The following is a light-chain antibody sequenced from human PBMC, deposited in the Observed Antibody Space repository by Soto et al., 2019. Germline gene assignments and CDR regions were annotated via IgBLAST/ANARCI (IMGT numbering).Light chain of an antibody. Sequence: QSVLTQPASVSGSPGQSITISCTGTGSDVGNYNLVSWYQHSPGKAPKLMIYEGDKRPSGVSNRFSASKSGNTASLTISGLQAEDEADYYCCSFALRSTLIFGGGTQLTVL. J-gene: IGLJ2*01. CDR3: CSFALRSTLI. CDR2: EGD. V-gene: IGLV2-23*01. CDR1: GSDVGNYNL.